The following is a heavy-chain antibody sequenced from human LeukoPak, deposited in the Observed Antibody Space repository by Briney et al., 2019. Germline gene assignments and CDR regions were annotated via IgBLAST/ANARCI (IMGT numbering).Heavy chain of an antibody. CDR2: IYRDGST. CDR3: AREGGAYYYDDDGPV. J-gene: IGHJ4*02. CDR1: GFTVSSKY. V-gene: IGHV3-66*02. Sequence: GGSLRLSCAASGFTVSSKYMSWVRQAPGKGLEWVSIIYRDGSTCYADSVKGRFTISRDHSKNTLYLQIDSLRTEDTAVYYCAREGGAYYYDDDGPVWGQGTLVTVSS. D-gene: IGHD3-22*01.